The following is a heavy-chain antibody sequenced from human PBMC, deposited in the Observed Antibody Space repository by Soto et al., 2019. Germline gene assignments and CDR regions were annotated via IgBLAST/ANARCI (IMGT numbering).Heavy chain of an antibody. CDR2: INHSGRT. J-gene: IGHJ3*02. CDR3: ASDPSHSIVLGI. Sequence: SETLSLTCAVYGGSFSGYYWSWIRQPPGKGLEWIGEINHSGRTNYNPSLKSRVTISVDTSKNQFSLKLSSVTAAYTAVYYCASDPSHSIVLGIWGQGTMVTVSS. D-gene: IGHD3-16*02. V-gene: IGHV4-34*01. CDR1: GGSFSGYY.